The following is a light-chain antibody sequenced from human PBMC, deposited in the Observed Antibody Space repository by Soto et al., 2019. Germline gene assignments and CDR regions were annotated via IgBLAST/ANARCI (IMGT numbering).Light chain of an antibody. V-gene: IGKV3-15*01. CDR3: QQYNDWPPLT. CDR1: QSISSN. J-gene: IGKJ4*01. Sequence: EIVVTQSPATLSMSPGERATLSCRASQSISSNLAWSQQKPGQAPRILIYDASTQAHGIPARFSGCGSGAEFTLTISSLQSEDFAVYYCQQYNDWPPLTFGGGTRVDIK. CDR2: DAS.